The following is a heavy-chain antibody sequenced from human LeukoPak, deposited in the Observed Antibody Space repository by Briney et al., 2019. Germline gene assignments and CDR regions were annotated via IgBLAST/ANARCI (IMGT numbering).Heavy chain of an antibody. V-gene: IGHV4-38-2*01. CDR3: ALTTVTTGEFDY. J-gene: IGHJ4*02. CDR1: GYSISSGYY. D-gene: IGHD4-17*01. Sequence: SETLSLTCAVSGYSISSGYYWGWIRQPPGKGLEWIGSVYHSGSTYYNPSLKSRVTISVDTSKSQFSLKLSSVTAADTAVYYCALTTVTTGEFDYWGQGTLVTVSS. CDR2: VYHSGST.